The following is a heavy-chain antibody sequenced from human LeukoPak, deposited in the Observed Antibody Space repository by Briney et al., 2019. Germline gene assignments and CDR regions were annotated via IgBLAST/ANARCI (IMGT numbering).Heavy chain of an antibody. Sequence: QSGGSLRLSCAASGFTFSSYETNWVRQAPGKGLEWVSYISSSGSTIYYADSVKGRFTISRDNAKNSLYLQMNSLRAEDTAVYYCARVSVAYYWGQGTLVTVSS. J-gene: IGHJ4*02. V-gene: IGHV3-48*03. CDR1: GFTFSSYE. D-gene: IGHD6-19*01. CDR2: ISSSGSTI. CDR3: ARVSVAYY.